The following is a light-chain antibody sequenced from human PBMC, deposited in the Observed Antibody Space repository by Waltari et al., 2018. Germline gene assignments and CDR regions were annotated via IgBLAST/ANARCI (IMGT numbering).Light chain of an antibody. CDR3: SSYAGSSKGV. J-gene: IGLJ2*01. CDR2: AVS. CDR1: SRDVGNYKR. Sequence: QSALTQPASVSGSPGQSITISCTGTSRDVGNYKRVPWYQQHPGKAPNLMIYAVSKRXXXVXXXXSGSKSGDMASLTISGLQPEDEAEYFCSSYAGSSKGVFGGGTKVTVL. V-gene: IGLV2-23*02.